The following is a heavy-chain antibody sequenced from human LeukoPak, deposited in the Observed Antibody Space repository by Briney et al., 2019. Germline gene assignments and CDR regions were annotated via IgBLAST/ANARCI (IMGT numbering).Heavy chain of an antibody. CDR1: GYTFTGYY. V-gene: IGHV1-2*02. Sequence: ASVKVSCKASGYTFTGYYMHWVRQAPGQGLEWMGWINPNSGGTNYAQKFQGRVTMTRGTSISTAYMELSRLRSDDTAVYYCARGITIFGVALYYFDYWGQGTLVTVSS. CDR2: INPNSGGT. J-gene: IGHJ4*02. CDR3: ARGITIFGVALYYFDY. D-gene: IGHD3-3*01.